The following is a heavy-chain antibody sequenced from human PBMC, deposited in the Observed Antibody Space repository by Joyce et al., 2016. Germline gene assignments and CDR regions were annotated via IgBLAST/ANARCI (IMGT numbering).Heavy chain of an antibody. CDR1: GFTFSNYE. V-gene: IGHV3-13*01. D-gene: IGHD1-1*01. CDR3: VREAGAGTSPFDI. Sequence: EVQLVEAGGALVQPGGSVRLSCAASGFTFSNYEIHWVRQTTGKGLEWVSAIGTAGNTFYADAVKGRFTISRENAKSSLFLQMNSLRADETAMYYCVREAGAGTSPFDIWGQGTMVTVS. CDR2: IGTAGNT. J-gene: IGHJ3*02.